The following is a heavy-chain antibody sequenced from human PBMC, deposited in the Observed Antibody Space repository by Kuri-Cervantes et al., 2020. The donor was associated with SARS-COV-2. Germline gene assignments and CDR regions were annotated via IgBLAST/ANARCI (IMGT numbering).Heavy chain of an antibody. CDR2: IYSGGST. J-gene: IGHJ4*02. CDR1: GFTVSSNY. D-gene: IGHD6-13*01. Sequence: GESLKISCAASGFTVSSNYMSWVRQAPGKGLEWVSVIYSGGSTYYADSVKGRFTISRDNSKNTLYLQMNSLRAEDTAVYYCAKDGYSSSWYIFDYWGQGTLVTVSS. V-gene: IGHV3-53*01. CDR3: AKDGYSSSWYIFDY.